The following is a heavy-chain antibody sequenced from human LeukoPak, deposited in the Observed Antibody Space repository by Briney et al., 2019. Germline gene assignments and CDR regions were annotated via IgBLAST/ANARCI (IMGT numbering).Heavy chain of an antibody. D-gene: IGHD6-6*01. CDR3: ARGEYSSSDFEY. CDR1: GGSISSYY. J-gene: IGHJ4*02. CDR2: IYTSGST. Sequence: PSETLSLTCTVSGGSISSYYRNWIRQPAGKGLEWIGRIYTSGSTTYNPSLKSRVTMSVDTSKNQFSLKLSSVTAADTAVYYCARGEYSSSDFEYWGQGTLVTVSS. V-gene: IGHV4-4*07.